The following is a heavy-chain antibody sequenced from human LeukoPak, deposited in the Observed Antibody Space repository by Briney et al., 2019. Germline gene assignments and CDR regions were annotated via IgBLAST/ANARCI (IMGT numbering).Heavy chain of an antibody. CDR2: ISFSSNTI. CDR1: GFTFSSYS. V-gene: IGHV3-48*01. Sequence: GGSLRLSCAASGFTFSSYSMNWVRQAPGKGLEWVSYISFSSNTIYYADSVKGRFTISRDNDKNSLYLQMNNLRAEDTAIYYCARDPASYWGRGTLVTVSS. CDR3: ARDPASY. J-gene: IGHJ4*02.